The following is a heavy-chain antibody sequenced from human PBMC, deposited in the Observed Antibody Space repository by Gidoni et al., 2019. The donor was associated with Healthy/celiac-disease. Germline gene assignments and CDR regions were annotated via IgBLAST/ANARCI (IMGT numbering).Heavy chain of an antibody. J-gene: IGHJ3*01. Sequence: QVQLVESGGGVVQPGRSLRLSCAASGFSFSSYGMHWVRQAPGKGLEWVAVIWSDGNNKYYADSVGGRFTISRDSSKNTLYLQMNSLRVEDTAVYYCARERLHSFDFWGQGTMVTVSS. CDR3: ARERLHSFDF. V-gene: IGHV3-33*01. CDR1: GFSFSSYG. CDR2: IWSDGNNK. D-gene: IGHD4-4*01.